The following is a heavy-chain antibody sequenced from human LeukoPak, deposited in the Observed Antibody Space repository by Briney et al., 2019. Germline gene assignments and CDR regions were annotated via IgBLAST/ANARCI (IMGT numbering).Heavy chain of an antibody. D-gene: IGHD3-10*01. J-gene: IGHJ6*02. Sequence: GESLKISCKGSGYSFTSYWIGWVRQMPGKGLEWMGIIYPGDSDTRHSPSFQGQVTISADKSISTAYLQWNSLKASDTAMYYCARGSLYYYGSGSNYGMDVWGQGTTVTVSS. CDR2: IYPGDSDT. CDR3: ARGSLYYYGSGSNYGMDV. CDR1: GYSFTSYW. V-gene: IGHV5-51*01.